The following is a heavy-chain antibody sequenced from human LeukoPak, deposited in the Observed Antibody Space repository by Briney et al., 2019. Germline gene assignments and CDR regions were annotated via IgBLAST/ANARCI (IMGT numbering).Heavy chain of an antibody. Sequence: GGSLRLSCAASGFTFSSYAMSWARQAPGKGLEWVSAISGSGGSTYYADSVKGRFSISRDNSKNMLSFQMSSLRAEDTAVYYCARARVGYYDSSFPLYFDYWGQGSLVTVSS. CDR1: GFTFSSYA. CDR2: ISGSGGST. CDR3: ARARVGYYDSSFPLYFDY. V-gene: IGHV3-23*01. D-gene: IGHD3-22*01. J-gene: IGHJ4*02.